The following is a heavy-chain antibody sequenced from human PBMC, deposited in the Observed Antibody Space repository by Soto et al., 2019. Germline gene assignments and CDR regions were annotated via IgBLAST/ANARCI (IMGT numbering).Heavy chain of an antibody. CDR3: ARQELDAFDI. CDR1: GFTVSSYS. CDR2: ISSSSSTI. Sequence: PVGSLILSCEASGFTVSSYSMNWVRQAPGKGLEWVSYISSSSSTIYYADSVKGRFTISRDNAKNSLYLQMNSLRDEDTAVYYCARQELDAFDIWGQGTMVTVSS. V-gene: IGHV3-48*02. D-gene: IGHD1-7*01. J-gene: IGHJ3*02.